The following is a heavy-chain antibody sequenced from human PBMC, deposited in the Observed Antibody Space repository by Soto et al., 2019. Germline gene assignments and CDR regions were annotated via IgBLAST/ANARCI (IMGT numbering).Heavy chain of an antibody. CDR3: ARTKLAAAGTEEGWFDP. D-gene: IGHD6-13*01. CDR1: GGSISSGDYY. J-gene: IGHJ5*02. CDR2: IYYSGST. Sequence: SETLSLTCTVSGGSISSGDYYWSWIRQPPGKGLEWIGYIYYSGSTYYNPSLKSRVTIPVDTSKNQFSLKLSSVTAADTAVYYCARTKLAAAGTEEGWFDPWGQGTLVTSPQ. V-gene: IGHV4-30-4*01.